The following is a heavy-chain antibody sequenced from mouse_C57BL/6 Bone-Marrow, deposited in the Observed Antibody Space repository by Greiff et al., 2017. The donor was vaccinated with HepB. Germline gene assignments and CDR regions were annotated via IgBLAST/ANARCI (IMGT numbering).Heavy chain of an antibody. CDR1: GFSLTSYG. D-gene: IGHD1-1*01. CDR3: ASNYGDAMDY. CDR2: IWGVGST. V-gene: IGHV2-6*01. J-gene: IGHJ4*01. Sequence: VMLVESGPGLVAPSQSLSITCTVSGFSLTSYGVDWVRQSPGKGLEWLGVIWGVGSTNYNSALKSRLSISKDNSKSQVFLKMNSLQTDDTAMYYCASNYGDAMDYGGRGTAVTVSS.